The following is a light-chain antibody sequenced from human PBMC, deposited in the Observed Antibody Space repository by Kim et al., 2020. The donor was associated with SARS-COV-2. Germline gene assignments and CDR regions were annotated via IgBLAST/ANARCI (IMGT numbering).Light chain of an antibody. Sequence: SVKLTCTLSSGHSSYAIAWHQQQPEKGPRYLMKLNSDGSHSKGDGIPDRFSGSSSGAERYLTISSLQSEDEADYYCQTWGTGIPWVFGGGTKLTVL. V-gene: IGLV4-69*01. CDR1: SGHSSYA. J-gene: IGLJ3*02. CDR3: QTWGTGIPWV. CDR2: LNSDGSH.